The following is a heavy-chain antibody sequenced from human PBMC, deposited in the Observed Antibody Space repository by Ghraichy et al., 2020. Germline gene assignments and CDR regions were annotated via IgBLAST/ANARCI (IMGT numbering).Heavy chain of an antibody. J-gene: IGHJ4*02. CDR1: GFTFSNYW. D-gene: IGHD2-2*01. CDR3: MCSRRGSSYDY. V-gene: IGHV3-7*01. Sequence: GGSLRLSCAASGFTFSNYWMAWVRQAPVKGLEWVANIKDDGSYKYYVGSVKGRFTISRDNAKNSLYLQMNSLRDEDTAVYFCMCSRRGSSYDYWGQGTLVTVSA. CDR2: IKDDGSYK.